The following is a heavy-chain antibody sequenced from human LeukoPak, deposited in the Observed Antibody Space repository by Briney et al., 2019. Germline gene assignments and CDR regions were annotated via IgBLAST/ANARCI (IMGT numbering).Heavy chain of an antibody. CDR1: GFTFSSYA. CDR3: ATLYSGSSFDI. V-gene: IGHV3-53*01. J-gene: IGHJ3*02. Sequence: GGSLRLSCAASGFTFSSYAMSWVRQAPGKGLEWVSVIYSGGSTYYADSVKGRFTISRDNSKNTLYLQMNSLRAEDTAVYYCATLYSGSSFDIWGQGTMVTVSS. D-gene: IGHD1-26*01. CDR2: IYSGGST.